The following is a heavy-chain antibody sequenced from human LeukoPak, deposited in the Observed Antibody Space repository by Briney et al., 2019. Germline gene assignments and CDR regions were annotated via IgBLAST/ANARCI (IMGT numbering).Heavy chain of an antibody. CDR1: GGSISSYY. J-gene: IGHJ4*02. CDR3: ARVEWLGFFDY. CDR2: IYTCGST. D-gene: IGHD6-19*01. Sequence: PSETLSLTWTVSGGSISSYYWSWIRQPAGNWLEWIGRIYTCGSTNYSPSLQSRGTMSVDTSKNQCSLKLSSVTAADTAVYYCARVEWLGFFDYWGQGTLVTVSS. V-gene: IGHV4-4*07.